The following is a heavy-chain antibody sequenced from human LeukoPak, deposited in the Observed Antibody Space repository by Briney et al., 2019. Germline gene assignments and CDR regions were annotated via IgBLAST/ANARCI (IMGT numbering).Heavy chain of an antibody. D-gene: IGHD3-10*01. J-gene: IGHJ4*02. Sequence: GGSLRLSCAASAFSVSNIYMTWVRQAPGKGLEWVSFIYSNGATYYVDSVKGRFTISRDNSKNMLYLQMNSLRAEDTAVYYCARNYFGSGSYPLPYYFDYWGQGTLVTVSS. CDR3: ARNYFGSGSYPLPYYFDY. CDR2: IYSNGAT. CDR1: AFSVSNIY. V-gene: IGHV3-53*01.